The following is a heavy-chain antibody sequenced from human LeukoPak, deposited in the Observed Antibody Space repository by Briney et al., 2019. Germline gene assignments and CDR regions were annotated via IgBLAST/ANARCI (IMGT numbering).Heavy chain of an antibody. V-gene: IGHV4-34*01. CDR2: INHSGST. Sequence: SETLSLTCAAYGGSFSGYYWSWIRQPPGKGLEWIGEINHSGSTNYNPSLKSRVTISVDTSKNQFSLKLSSVTAADTAVYYCARVIHYYGSGSPFDYWGQGTLVTVSS. CDR1: GGSFSGYY. J-gene: IGHJ4*02. CDR3: ARVIHYYGSGSPFDY. D-gene: IGHD3-10*01.